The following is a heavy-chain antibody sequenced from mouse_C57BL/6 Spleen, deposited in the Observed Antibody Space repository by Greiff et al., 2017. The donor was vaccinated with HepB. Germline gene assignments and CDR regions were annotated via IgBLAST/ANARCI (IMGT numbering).Heavy chain of an antibody. CDR2: IDPNSGGT. CDR3: ASWQPGCITTVVGDYYAMDY. J-gene: IGHJ4*01. D-gene: IGHD1-1*01. CDR1: GYTFTSYW. Sequence: VQLQQSGAELVKPGASVKLSCKASGYTFTSYWMHWVKQRPGRGLEWIGRIDPNSGGTKYNEKFKSKATLTVDKPSSTAYMQLSSLTSEDSAVYYCASWQPGCITTVVGDYYAMDYWGQGTSVTVSS. V-gene: IGHV1-72*01.